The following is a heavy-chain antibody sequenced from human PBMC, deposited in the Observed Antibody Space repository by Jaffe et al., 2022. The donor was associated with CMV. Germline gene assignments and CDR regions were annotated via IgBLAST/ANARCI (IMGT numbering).Heavy chain of an antibody. D-gene: IGHD2-2*01. CDR3: ARGYCSSTSCFDYYGMDV. Sequence: QVQLVQSGAEVKKPGASVKVSCKASGYTFTGYYMHWVRQAPGQGLEWMGWINPNSGGTNYAQKFQGRVTMTRDTSISTAYMELSRLRSDDTAVYYCARGYCSSTSCFDYYGMDVWGQGTTVTVSS. J-gene: IGHJ6*02. V-gene: IGHV1-2*02. CDR2: INPNSGGT. CDR1: GYTFTGYY.